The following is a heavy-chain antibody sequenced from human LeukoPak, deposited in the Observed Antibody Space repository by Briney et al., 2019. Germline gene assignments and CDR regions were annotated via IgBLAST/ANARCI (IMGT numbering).Heavy chain of an antibody. Sequence: GGSLRLSCAASGFTFSSYSMNWVRQAPGKGLEWVSYISSSSSTIYYADSVKGRFTISRDNAKNSLYLQMNSLRAEDTAVYYCARVGQGDSSGLFDYWGQGTLVTVSS. V-gene: IGHV3-48*04. J-gene: IGHJ4*02. CDR1: GFTFSSYS. CDR2: ISSSSSTI. D-gene: IGHD3-22*01. CDR3: ARVGQGDSSGLFDY.